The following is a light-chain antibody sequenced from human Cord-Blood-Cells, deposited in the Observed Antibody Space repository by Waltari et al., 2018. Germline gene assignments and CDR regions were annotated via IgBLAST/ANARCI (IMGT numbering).Light chain of an antibody. Sequence: QSALTQPASVSGSPGQSITISCPGPSSDVGGYNYVSWYQQHPGKAPKLMIYDVSTRPSGVSNRFSGSKSGNTASLTISGLQAEDEADYYCSSYTSSSTLLVFGGGTKLTVL. CDR2: DVS. CDR3: SSYTSSSTLLV. J-gene: IGLJ3*02. V-gene: IGLV2-14*01. CDR1: SSDVGGYNY.